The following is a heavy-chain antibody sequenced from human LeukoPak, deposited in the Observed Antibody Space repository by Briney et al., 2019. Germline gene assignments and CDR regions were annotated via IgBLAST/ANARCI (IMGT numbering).Heavy chain of an antibody. D-gene: IGHD6-19*01. J-gene: IGHJ4*02. V-gene: IGHV1-18*01. CDR1: GYPFTSYG. CDR2: ISAYNGNT. Sequence: ASVTVSCKASGYPFTSYGIIWVRQAPGQGLKWTGWISAYNGNTNYAQKLQGRVTMTTDTSTSTAYMELRSLRSDDTAVYYCARVERSGRHIDYWGQGTLVTVSS. CDR3: ARVERSGRHIDY.